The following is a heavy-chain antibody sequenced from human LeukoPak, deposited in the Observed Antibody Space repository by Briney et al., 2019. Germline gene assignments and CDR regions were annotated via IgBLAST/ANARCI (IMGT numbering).Heavy chain of an antibody. J-gene: IGHJ5*02. D-gene: IGHD2-2*01. CDR3: ARIGYCSSTSCYRWFDP. CDR2: INHSGST. V-gene: IGHV4-34*01. CDR1: GGSFSGYY. Sequence: PSETLSLTCAVYGGSFSGYYWSWIRQPPGKGLEWIGEINHSGSTNYNPSLKSRVTISVDTSKNQFSLKLSSVTAADTAVYYCARIGYCSSTSCYRWFDPWGQGTLVTVSS.